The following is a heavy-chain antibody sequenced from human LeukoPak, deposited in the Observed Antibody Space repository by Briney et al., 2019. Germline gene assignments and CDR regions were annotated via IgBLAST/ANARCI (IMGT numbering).Heavy chain of an antibody. D-gene: IGHD6-13*01. V-gene: IGHV4-30-4*08. CDR3: ARARAYSSSGYYFDY. CDR1: GGSISSGDYY. J-gene: IGHJ4*02. CDR2: THYSGIT. Sequence: PSETLSLTCTVSGGSISSGDYYWSWIRQPPGKGLERIGHTHYSGITYYSPSLKSRLTISVDTSKNQFSLKLSSVTAADTAVYHCARARAYSSSGYYFDYWGQGTLVTVS.